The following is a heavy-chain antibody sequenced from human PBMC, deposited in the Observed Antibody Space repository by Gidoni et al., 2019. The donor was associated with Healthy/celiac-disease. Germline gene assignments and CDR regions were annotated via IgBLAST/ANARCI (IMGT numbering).Heavy chain of an antibody. CDR3: ARDVRFYDSSGTRSLIDY. CDR1: GGTFSSYA. J-gene: IGHJ4*02. D-gene: IGHD3-22*01. Sequence: QVHLVQSWAEVKKPGSSVKVSCKASGGTFSSYAISWVRQAPGQGLEWMGRIIPILGIANYAQKFQGRVTITADKSTSTAYMELSSLRSEDTAVYYCARDVRFYDSSGTRSLIDYWGQGTLVTVSS. CDR2: IIPILGIA. V-gene: IGHV1-69*04.